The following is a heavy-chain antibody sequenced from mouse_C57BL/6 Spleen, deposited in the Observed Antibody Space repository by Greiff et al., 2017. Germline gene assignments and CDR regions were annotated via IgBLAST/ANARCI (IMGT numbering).Heavy chain of an antibody. D-gene: IGHD1-1*01. CDR1: GFTFSSYA. CDR3: TRDGYYGSSYDYFDY. J-gene: IGHJ2*01. CDR2: ISSGGDYI. Sequence: EVKLVESGEGLVKPGGSLKLSCAASGFTFSSYAMSWVRQTPEKRLEWVAYISSGGDYIYYVDTVKGRFTISRDNARNTLYLQMSSLKSEDTAMYYCTRDGYYGSSYDYFDYWGQGTTLTVSS. V-gene: IGHV5-9-1*02.